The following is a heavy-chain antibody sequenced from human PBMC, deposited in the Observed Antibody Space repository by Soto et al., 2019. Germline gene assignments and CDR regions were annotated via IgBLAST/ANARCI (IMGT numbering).Heavy chain of an antibody. CDR3: ERSLTEGYCTITGCYTRPLYGMDV. CDR1: GYTFSGYY. J-gene: IGHJ6*02. CDR2: INPNSGGT. V-gene: IGHV1-2*02. Sequence: ASVKVSCKASGYTFSGYYIHWLRQPPGQGLEWMGWINPNSGGTNYAQKFQGRVTVTRDTPTSTAYMELSRLTSADTAVYYCERSLTEGYCTITGCYTRPLYGMDVWGQGTTVTVSS. D-gene: IGHD2-2*02.